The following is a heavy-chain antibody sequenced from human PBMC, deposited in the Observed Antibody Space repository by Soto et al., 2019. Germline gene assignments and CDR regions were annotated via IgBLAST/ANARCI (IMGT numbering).Heavy chain of an antibody. Sequence: QVQLVESGGGVVQPGTSLRLSCAASGFTFSHYGIHWVRQAPGKGLEWVAVTWSGGRREDYADSVRGRFTVSRDNSKTTVSLQMNSLRVEDTAVYYCAKDDDTSSHYSLLDFRGQGTLVTVSS. J-gene: IGHJ4*02. CDR3: AKDDDTSSHYSLLDF. D-gene: IGHD3-22*01. V-gene: IGHV3-33*06. CDR1: GFTFSHYG. CDR2: TWSGGRRE.